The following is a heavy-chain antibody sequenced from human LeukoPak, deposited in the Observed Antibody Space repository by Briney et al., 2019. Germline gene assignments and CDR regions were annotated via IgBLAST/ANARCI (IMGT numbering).Heavy chain of an antibody. J-gene: IGHJ4*02. CDR1: GGSISSYY. CDR2: IYTSGST. CDR3: ARRFSSSLPYFDY. Sequence: PSETLSLTCTVSGGSISSYYWSWIRQPPGKGLKWIGYIYTSGSTNYNPSLKSRVTISVDTSKNQFSLKLSSVTAADTAVYYCARRFSSSLPYFDYWGQGTLVTVSS. D-gene: IGHD6-13*01. V-gene: IGHV4-4*09.